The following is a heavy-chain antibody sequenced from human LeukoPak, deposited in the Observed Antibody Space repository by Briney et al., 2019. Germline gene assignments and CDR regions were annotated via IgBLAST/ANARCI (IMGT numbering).Heavy chain of an antibody. D-gene: IGHD5-12*01. J-gene: IGHJ4*02. CDR2: INSDGSGT. CDR1: RFTFSSYW. Sequence: PGGSLRLSCAASRFTFSSYWMHWVRQAPGKGLVWVSFINSDGSGTRYADSVKGRFTISRDNAKNTLYLQMNSLRAEDTAVYYCAKDLDIVATITGNWGQGTLVTVSS. CDR3: AKDLDIVATITGN. V-gene: IGHV3-74*01.